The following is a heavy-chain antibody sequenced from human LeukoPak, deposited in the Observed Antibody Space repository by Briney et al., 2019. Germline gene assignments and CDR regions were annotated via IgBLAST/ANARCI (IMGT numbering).Heavy chain of an antibody. CDR2: ISSSGSTI. Sequence: QPGGSLRLSCAASGFTFSSYEMNWVRQAPGKGLEWVSYISSSGSTIYYADSVKGRFTISRDNAKNSLYLQMNSLRAEDTAVCYCARDKWLRHFDYWGQGTLVTVSS. V-gene: IGHV3-48*03. CDR3: ARDKWLRHFDY. D-gene: IGHD5-12*01. CDR1: GFTFSSYE. J-gene: IGHJ4*02.